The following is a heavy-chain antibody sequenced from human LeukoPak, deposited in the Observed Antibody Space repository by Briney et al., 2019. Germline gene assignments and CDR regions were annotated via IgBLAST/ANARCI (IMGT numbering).Heavy chain of an antibody. CDR3: ARRDRGHEFFDY. V-gene: IGHV5-51*01. CDR2: IYPGDSDT. Sequence: GESLKISCKGSGYSFNTYWIGWVRQMPRKGLEWMGIIYPGDSDTRYSTSFQGQVTISADKSSSTAYLQWSSLKASDTAMYYCARRDRGHEFFDYWGQGTLVTVSS. CDR1: GYSFNTYW. D-gene: IGHD3-22*01. J-gene: IGHJ4*02.